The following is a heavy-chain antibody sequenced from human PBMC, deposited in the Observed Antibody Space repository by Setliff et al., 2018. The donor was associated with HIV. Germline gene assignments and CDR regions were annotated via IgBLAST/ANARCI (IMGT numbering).Heavy chain of an antibody. Sequence: PSETLSLTCKVSGDSISSGGYYWTWIRKPAGKGLEWIGHIYTSGNTNYNPSLKSRVSISVATSKNQFFLTLTSVTAADSAAYYCARLGEHDTGDLDVWGKGTTVTVSS. J-gene: IGHJ6*04. CDR3: ARLGEHDTGDLDV. V-gene: IGHV4-61*09. CDR1: GDSISSGGYY. CDR2: IYTSGNT. D-gene: IGHD1-1*01.